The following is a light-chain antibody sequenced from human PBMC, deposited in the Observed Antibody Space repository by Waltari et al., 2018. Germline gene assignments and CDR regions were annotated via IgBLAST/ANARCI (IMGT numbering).Light chain of an antibody. CDR2: QHS. CDR1: ALATQF. CDR3: QSSDTIGTVV. Sequence: SYELTQPPSVSVSPGQTARLNCTGDALATQFVYWYQQKAGQAPMLVIYQHSERPSGIPERFSGSNSGKTVTLTISGVQAEDEADYYCQSSDTIGTVVFGGGTKLTVL. V-gene: IGLV3-25*03. J-gene: IGLJ2*01.